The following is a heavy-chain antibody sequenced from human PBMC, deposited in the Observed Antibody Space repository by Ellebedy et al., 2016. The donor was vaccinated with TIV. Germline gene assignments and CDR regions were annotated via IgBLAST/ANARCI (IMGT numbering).Heavy chain of an antibody. J-gene: IGHJ5*02. CDR3: ARVRLSGSYFDH. CDR1: GDSISTNFYS. CDR2: LSHSGRT. D-gene: IGHD3-10*01. V-gene: IGHV4-39*07. Sequence: SETLSLTCSVSGDSISTNFYSWHWVRQPPGKGLEWIGSLSHSGRTSSSSSLKSRLTLSVDTSKSQFSLKLTSATAADTAVYYCARVRLSGSYFDHWGQGALVTVSS.